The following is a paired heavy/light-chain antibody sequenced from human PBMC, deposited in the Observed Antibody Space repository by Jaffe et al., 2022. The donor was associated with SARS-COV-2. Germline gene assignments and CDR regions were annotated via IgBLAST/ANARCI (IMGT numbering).Light chain of an antibody. J-gene: IGKJ3*01. CDR1: QSVSSSY. CDR3: QQYGSSPG. CDR2: GAS. Sequence: EIVLTQSPGTLSLSPGERATLSCRASQSVSSSYLAWYQQKPGQAPRLLIYGASSRATGIPDRFSGSGSGTDFTLTISRLEPEDFAVYYCQQYGSSPGFGPGTKVDIK. V-gene: IGKV3-20*01.
Heavy chain of an antibody. Sequence: QVQLVESGGGVVQPGRSLRLSCAASGFTFSSYAMHWVRQAPGKGLEWVAVISYDGSNKYYADSVKGRFTISRDNSKNTLYLQMNSLRAEDTAVYYCARDNHYDILTGYYSWYYYYYMDVWGKGTTVTVSS. CDR1: GFTFSSYA. V-gene: IGHV3-30*04. CDR2: ISYDGSNK. J-gene: IGHJ6*03. D-gene: IGHD3-9*01. CDR3: ARDNHYDILTGYYSWYYYYYMDV.